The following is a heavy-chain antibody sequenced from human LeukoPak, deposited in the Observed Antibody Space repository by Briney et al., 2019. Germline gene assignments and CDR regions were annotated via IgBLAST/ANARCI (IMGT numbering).Heavy chain of an antibody. Sequence: GGSLRLSCAASGFTFSSYAMSWVRQAPGKGLEWVSTISGGSGSTFFADSVKGRLTISRDNSKGTLYLQMNSLRAEDTAVYSCAKLGGNSNFYYYYMDVWGKGTTVTVSS. D-gene: IGHD4-23*01. CDR1: GFTFSSYA. V-gene: IGHV3-23*01. J-gene: IGHJ6*03. CDR3: AKLGGNSNFYYYYMDV. CDR2: ISGGSGST.